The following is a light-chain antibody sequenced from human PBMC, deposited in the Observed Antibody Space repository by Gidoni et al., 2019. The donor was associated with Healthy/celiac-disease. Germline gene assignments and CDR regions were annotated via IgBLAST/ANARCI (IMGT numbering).Light chain of an antibody. CDR3: QQSYSTPFT. CDR1: QSIISY. CDR2: AAS. V-gene: IGKV1-39*01. J-gene: IGKJ2*01. Sequence: DIQMTQSPPSLSASVRDRVTITCRASQSIISYLNWYQQKPGKAPKLLIYAASSLQSGVPSRFSGSGSGTDFTLTISSLQPEDFATYYCQQSYSTPFTFGQXTKLEIK.